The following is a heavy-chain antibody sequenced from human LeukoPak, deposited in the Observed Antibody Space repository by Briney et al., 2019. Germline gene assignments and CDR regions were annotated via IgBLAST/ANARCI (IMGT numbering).Heavy chain of an antibody. CDR2: INSDGRDR. Sequence: GGSLRLSCAASGSTFSNYYVHWVRQPPGKGLVWVSRINSDGRDRGYVDSVKGRFTISRDNAKNTVYLQMDSLRAEDTAVYYCATFGFNWNLGYWGQGTLVTVSS. CDR3: ATFGFNWNLGY. V-gene: IGHV3-74*01. J-gene: IGHJ4*02. D-gene: IGHD1-20*01. CDR1: GSTFSNYY.